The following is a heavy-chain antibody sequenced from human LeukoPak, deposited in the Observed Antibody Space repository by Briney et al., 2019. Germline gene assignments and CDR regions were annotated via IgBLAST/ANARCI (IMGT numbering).Heavy chain of an antibody. CDR2: INTDGSST. J-gene: IGHJ3*02. CDR1: GFTFSTYW. V-gene: IGHV3-74*01. CDR3: AKGADWRASQTLDAFDI. D-gene: IGHD3-3*01. Sequence: PGGSLRLSCAASGFTFSTYWMHWVRQAPGKGLVWVSRINTDGSSTYYADSVKGRFTISRDNAKNSLYLQMNSLRAEDTALYYCAKGADWRASQTLDAFDIWGQGTMVTVSS.